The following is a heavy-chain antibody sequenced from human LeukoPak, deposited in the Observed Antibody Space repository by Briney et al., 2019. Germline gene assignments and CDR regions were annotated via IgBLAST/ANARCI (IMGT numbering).Heavy chain of an antibody. CDR2: INSDGSST. J-gene: IGHJ4*02. CDR3: AKDLSPDPLWPKPDY. Sequence: GGSVSLSCAASGFTFSSYWTHWVGQAPGKGLVWVSRINSDGSSTSYADSVKGRSTITSDNAKNTLYLQMNSLRAEDTAVYFCAKDLSPDPLWPKPDYWGQGTLVTVSS. V-gene: IGHV3-74*01. CDR1: GFTFSSYW. D-gene: IGHD3-10*01.